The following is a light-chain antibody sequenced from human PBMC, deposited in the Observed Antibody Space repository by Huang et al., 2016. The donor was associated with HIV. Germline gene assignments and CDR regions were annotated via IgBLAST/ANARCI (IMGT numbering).Light chain of an antibody. CDR3: QQYGSSPLA. CDR2: GAS. J-gene: IGKJ1*01. V-gene: IGKV3-20*01. Sequence: EIVLTQSPGTLSLSPGERATLSCRASQSVSSNYLAWYQQKPGQTPRLLIYGASSRATGIPDRCSGSGSGTDFTLTISRLEPEDFAVYYCQQYGSSPLAFGQGTKVEIK. CDR1: QSVSSNY.